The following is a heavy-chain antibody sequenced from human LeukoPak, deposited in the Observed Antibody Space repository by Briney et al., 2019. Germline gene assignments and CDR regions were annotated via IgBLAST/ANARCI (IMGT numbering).Heavy chain of an antibody. Sequence: GGSLRLSCAASGFTFSSYGMHCVPQAPGKGLEWGAFIRYNESNEYYVDSVKGRFTISRDNARNALYLQMNSLRAEDTAVYYCSRSLEYLGQGALVTVSS. V-gene: IGHV3-30*02. CDR3: SRSLEY. CDR2: IRYNESNE. J-gene: IGHJ4*02. CDR1: GFTFSSYG.